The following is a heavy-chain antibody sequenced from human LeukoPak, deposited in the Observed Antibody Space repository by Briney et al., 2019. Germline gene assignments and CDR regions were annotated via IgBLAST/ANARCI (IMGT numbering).Heavy chain of an antibody. J-gene: IGHJ2*01. D-gene: IGHD7-27*01. V-gene: IGHV4-59*01. CDR1: GGSISSYY. CDR2: IYYSGST. Sequence: TPSETLSLTCTVSGGSISSYYWSWIRQPPGKGLEWIGYIYYSGSTNYNPSLKSRVTISVDTSKNQFSLKLSSVTAADTAVYYCARGLGRPYWYFDLWGRGTLVTVSS. CDR3: ARGLGRPYWYFDL.